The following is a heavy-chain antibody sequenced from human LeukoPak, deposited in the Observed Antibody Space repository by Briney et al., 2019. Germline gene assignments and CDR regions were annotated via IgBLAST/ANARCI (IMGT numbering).Heavy chain of an antibody. CDR2: INHSGST. V-gene: IGHV4-34*01. CDR3: EREFCSGGSCYYYYGMDV. CDR1: GGSFRGYY. Sequence: SETLSLTCAVYGGSFRGYYWSWIREPPRKGLEWIGEINHSGSTNYNPSLKSRVTISVDTYKTQFSLKLSSVTAADTAVYYCEREFCSGGSCYYYYGMDVWGQGTTVTVYS. D-gene: IGHD2-15*01. J-gene: IGHJ6*02.